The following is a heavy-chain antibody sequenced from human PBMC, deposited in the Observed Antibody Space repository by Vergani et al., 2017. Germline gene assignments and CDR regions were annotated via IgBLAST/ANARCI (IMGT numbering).Heavy chain of an antibody. J-gene: IGHJ5*02. D-gene: IGHD3-22*01. CDR2: IYYSGST. CDR1: GGSISSSSYY. V-gene: IGHV4-39*01. Sequence: QLQLQESGSGLVKPSQTLSLTCAVSGGSISSSSYYWGWIRQPPGKGLEWIGSIYYSGSTYYNPSLKSRVTISVDTSKNQFSLKLSSVTAADTAVYYCARHEVNYYDSSGYYWTDWFDPWGQGTLVTVSS. CDR3: ARHEVNYYDSSGYYWTDWFDP.